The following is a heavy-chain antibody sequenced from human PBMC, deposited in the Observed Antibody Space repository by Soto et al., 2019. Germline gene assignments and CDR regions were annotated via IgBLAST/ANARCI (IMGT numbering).Heavy chain of an antibody. V-gene: IGHV1-46*01. CDR1: GFSFSDYF. CDR3: ARISCKGGSCYFDFDH. CDR2: INPSGEHT. J-gene: IGHJ4*02. Sequence: ASVKVSCKASGFSFSDYFMHWVRQAPGQGLEWMGIINPSGEHTNYAQQFRGRVAMTRDTSTSTAYMELRSLRSEDTAVYFCARISCKGGSCYFDFDHWGQGTLVTVSS. D-gene: IGHD2-15*01.